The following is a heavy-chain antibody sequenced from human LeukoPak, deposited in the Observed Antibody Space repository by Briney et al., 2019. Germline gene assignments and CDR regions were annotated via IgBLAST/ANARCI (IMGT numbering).Heavy chain of an antibody. CDR3: ASEFIGSPYEPFDY. V-gene: IGHV4-34*01. Sequence: SETLSLTCAVYGGSFSSYYWSWIRQPPGKGLEWIGEINHSGSTNYNPSLRSRVTISVDTSKNQFSLKLSSVTAADTAVYYCASEFIGSPYEPFDYWDQGTLVTVSS. CDR2: INHSGST. D-gene: IGHD1-26*01. CDR1: GGSFSSYY. J-gene: IGHJ4*02.